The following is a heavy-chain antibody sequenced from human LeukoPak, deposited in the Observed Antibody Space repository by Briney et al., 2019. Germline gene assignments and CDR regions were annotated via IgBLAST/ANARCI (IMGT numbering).Heavy chain of an antibody. CDR3: ARGTTGGELRELAVFDY. Sequence: ASVKVSCKASGYTFTGYYMHWVRQAPGQGLEWMGWINPNSGGTNYAQKFQGWVTMTRDTSISTAYMELSRLRSDDTAVYYCARGTTGGELRELAVFDYWGQGTLVTVSS. J-gene: IGHJ4*02. D-gene: IGHD1-26*01. CDR2: INPNSGGT. CDR1: GYTFTGYY. V-gene: IGHV1-2*04.